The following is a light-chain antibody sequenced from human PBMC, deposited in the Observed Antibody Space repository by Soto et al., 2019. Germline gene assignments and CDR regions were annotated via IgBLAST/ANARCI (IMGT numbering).Light chain of an antibody. CDR1: SNDVGHSS. CDR3: AAWDDSLNGYV. CDR2: YDD. J-gene: IGLJ1*01. V-gene: IGLV1-36*01. Sequence: QSVLTQPPSASGSPGQSVTISCTGNSNDVGHSSFISWYQQHPGKGPKLLIYYDDLLPSGVSDRFSGSKSGTSASLAISGLQSEDEADYYCAAWDDSLNGYVFGTGTKVTVL.